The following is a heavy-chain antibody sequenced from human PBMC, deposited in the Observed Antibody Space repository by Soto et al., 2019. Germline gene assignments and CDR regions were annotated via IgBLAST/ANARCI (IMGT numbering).Heavy chain of an antibody. Sequence: GGSLRLSCAASGFTFDDYXMXXVXQAPGKGLEWVSXISWNSGSIGYADSVKGRFTISRDNAKNSLYLQMNSLRAEDTALYYCAKDRKAHGAXYYYMDVWGKGTTVTVSS. CDR2: ISWNSGSI. CDR3: AKDRKAHGAXYYYMDV. CDR1: GFTFDDYX. J-gene: IGHJ6*03. V-gene: IGHV3-9*01.